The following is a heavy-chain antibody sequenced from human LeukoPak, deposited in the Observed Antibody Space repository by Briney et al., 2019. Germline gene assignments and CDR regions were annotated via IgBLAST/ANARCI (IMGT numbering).Heavy chain of an antibody. V-gene: IGHV3-30-3*01. Sequence: HTGGSLRLSCAASGFTFSSYAMHWVRQAPGKGLEWVAVISYDGSNKYYADSVKGRFTISRDNSKNTLYLQMNSLRAEDTAVYYCAKGQSRVVGATNYWGQGTLVTVSS. D-gene: IGHD1-26*01. CDR1: GFTFSSYA. J-gene: IGHJ4*02. CDR3: AKGQSRVVGATNY. CDR2: ISYDGSNK.